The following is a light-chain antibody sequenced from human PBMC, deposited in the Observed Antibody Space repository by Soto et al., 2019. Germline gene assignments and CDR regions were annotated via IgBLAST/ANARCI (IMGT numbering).Light chain of an antibody. V-gene: IGLV2-14*01. Sequence: QSVLTQPASVSGSPGQSITISCTGTSSDVGGYNYVSWYQQHPGKAPKLMVYEVNHRPSGVSNRFSGSKSGNTASLTISGLQVEDEAVYYCISFTSSNTYVFGSGTKVTVL. CDR2: EVN. CDR3: ISFTSSNTYV. J-gene: IGLJ1*01. CDR1: SSDVGGYNY.